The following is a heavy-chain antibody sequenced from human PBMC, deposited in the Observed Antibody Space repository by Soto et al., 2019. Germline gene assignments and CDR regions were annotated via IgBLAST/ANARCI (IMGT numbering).Heavy chain of an antibody. CDR3: ATHYDDSSAAAHDMAFGA. V-gene: IGHV5-51*01. CDR2: IYPGDSDT. Sequence: AGESLKISCKGSGYSFTSCWIGWVRQMPGKGLQRMRIIYPGDSDTRYSPSFPGQVTISAEKSISTAYMQWSSLKASDTAMHFCATHYDDSSAAAHDMAFGAWGHGTTVT. J-gene: IGHJ3*01. D-gene: IGHD3-22*01. CDR1: GYSFTSCW.